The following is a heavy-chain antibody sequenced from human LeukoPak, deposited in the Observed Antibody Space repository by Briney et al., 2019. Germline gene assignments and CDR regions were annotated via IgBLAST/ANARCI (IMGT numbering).Heavy chain of an antibody. V-gene: IGHV4-59*01. CDR3: ARGKGQWLVPFDY. CDR1: GGSISSYY. Sequence: PSETLSLTCTVSGGSISSYYWSWLRQPPGKGLEWIGYIYYSGSTNYNPSLKSRVTISVDTSKNQFSLKLSSVTAADTAVYYCARGKGQWLVPFDYWGQGTLVTVSS. D-gene: IGHD6-19*01. CDR2: IYYSGST. J-gene: IGHJ4*02.